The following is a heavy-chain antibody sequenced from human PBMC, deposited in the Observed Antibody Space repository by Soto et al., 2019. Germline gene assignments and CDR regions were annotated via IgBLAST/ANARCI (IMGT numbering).Heavy chain of an antibody. Sequence: EVQLVESGGGLVKPGGSLRLSCAASGFTFSSYSMNWVRQAPGKGLEWVSSISSSSSYIYYADSVKGRFTISRDNAKNSLYLQMNSLRAEDTAVYYCARERAWSEQLADPHYYYYGMDVWGQGTTVTVSS. CDR3: ARERAWSEQLADPHYYYYGMDV. CDR1: GFTFSSYS. J-gene: IGHJ6*02. D-gene: IGHD6-6*01. V-gene: IGHV3-21*01. CDR2: ISSSSSYI.